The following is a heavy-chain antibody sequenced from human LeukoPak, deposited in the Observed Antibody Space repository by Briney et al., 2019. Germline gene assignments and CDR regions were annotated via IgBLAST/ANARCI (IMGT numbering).Heavy chain of an antibody. D-gene: IGHD1-26*01. Sequence: SETLSLTCTVSGGSISSYYWSWIRQPPGKGLEWIGYIYYSGSTNYNPSLKSRVTISVDTSKNQFSLKLSSVTAADTAVYYCARVNQWELHYWGQGTLVTVSS. CDR2: IYYSGST. CDR3: ARVNQWELHY. CDR1: GGSISSYY. V-gene: IGHV4-59*01. J-gene: IGHJ4*02.